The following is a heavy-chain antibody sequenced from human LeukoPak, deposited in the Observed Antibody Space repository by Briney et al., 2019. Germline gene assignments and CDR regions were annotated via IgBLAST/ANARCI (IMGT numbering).Heavy chain of an antibody. Sequence: PGGSLRLSCAASGFTFSDYYMSWIRQAPGKGLEWVSYISSSGSTIYYADSVKGRFTISRDNAKNSLYLQMDGLRAEDTAVYYRARVPSYSPSTERQRPSYCGMDVWGQGTTVTVSS. CDR2: ISSSGSTI. CDR1: GFTFSDYY. V-gene: IGHV3-11*01. CDR3: ARVPSYSPSTERQRPSYCGMDV. J-gene: IGHJ6*02. D-gene: IGHD2-21*01.